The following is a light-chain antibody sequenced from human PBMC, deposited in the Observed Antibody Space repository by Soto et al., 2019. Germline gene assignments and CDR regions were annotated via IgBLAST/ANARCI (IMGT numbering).Light chain of an antibody. CDR3: QQYGRSPT. CDR1: QTVRSNY. V-gene: IGKV3-20*01. Sequence: EIVLTQSPGTLSLSPGERATLSCRASQTVRSNYLAWYQQKPGQAPRLLMYGTSSRGTGIPDRFSGSGSGTDFTLTIKRLEPEDFAVYFCQQYGRSPTFGQGTKVEIK. J-gene: IGKJ1*01. CDR2: GTS.